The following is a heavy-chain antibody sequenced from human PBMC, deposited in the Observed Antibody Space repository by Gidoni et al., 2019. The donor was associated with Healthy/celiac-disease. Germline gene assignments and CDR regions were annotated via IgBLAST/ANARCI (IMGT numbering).Heavy chain of an antibody. CDR1: GFTFSSDS. J-gene: IGHJ6*02. V-gene: IGHV3-21*01. D-gene: IGHD6-6*01. CDR2: ISSSSSYI. Sequence: EVQLVESGGGLVKPGGSLRLSCAASGFTFSSDSMNWVRQAPGKGLAWVSSISSSSSYIYYADSVKGRFNISRDNAKNSLYLQMNSLRAEDTAVYYCARGGSSSKNYYYGMDVWGQGTTVTVSS. CDR3: ARGGSSSKNYYYGMDV.